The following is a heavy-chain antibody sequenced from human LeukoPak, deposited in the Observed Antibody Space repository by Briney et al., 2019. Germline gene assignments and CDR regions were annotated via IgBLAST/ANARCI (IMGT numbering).Heavy chain of an antibody. D-gene: IGHD3-22*01. J-gene: IGHJ4*02. CDR1: GISFGSYW. Sequence: GGSLRLSCAASGISFGSYWVTWVRQAPGKGLEWVANIGQDGTETVYVGSVKGRFTISRDNARKLLFLQMNSLRADDTAVYYCAIPSSYDRSRYYHAYWGQGTLVSVSS. V-gene: IGHV3-7*01. CDR3: AIPSSYDRSRYYHAY. CDR2: IGQDGTET.